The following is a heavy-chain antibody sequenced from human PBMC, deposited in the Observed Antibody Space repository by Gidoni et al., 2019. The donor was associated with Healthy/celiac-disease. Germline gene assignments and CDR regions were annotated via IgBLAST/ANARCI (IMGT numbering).Heavy chain of an antibody. V-gene: IGHV3-66*01. J-gene: IGHJ4*02. Sequence: EVQLVESGGGLVQHAGSLRLSCAASGFTVSSNYMSWVRQAAGKWLEWVSVIYSGGSTYYADSVKGRFTISRDNSKNTLYLQMNSLRAEDTAVYYCAREAGTVVSPHFDYWGQGTLVTVSS. CDR3: AREAGTVVSPHFDY. CDR1: GFTVSSNY. D-gene: IGHD2-15*01. CDR2: IYSGGST.